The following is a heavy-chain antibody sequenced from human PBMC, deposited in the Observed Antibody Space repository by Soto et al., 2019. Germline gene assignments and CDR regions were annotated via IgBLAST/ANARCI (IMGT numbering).Heavy chain of an antibody. CDR3: ARGGPTVETPIDY. J-gene: IGHJ4*02. CDR2: IIPIFGTA. Sequence: ASVKVSCKASGGTFSSYAISWVRQAPGQGLEWMGGIIPIFGTANYAQKFQGRVTITADESTSTAYMELSSLRSEDTAVYYCARGGPTVETPIDYWGQATLVTVS. D-gene: IGHD4-17*01. CDR1: GGTFSSYA. V-gene: IGHV1-69*13.